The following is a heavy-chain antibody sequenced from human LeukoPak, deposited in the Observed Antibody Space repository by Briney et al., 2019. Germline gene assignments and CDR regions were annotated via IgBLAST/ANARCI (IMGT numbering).Heavy chain of an antibody. Sequence: APVKVSCKASGGTFSSYAISWVRQAPGQGLEWMGGIIPIFGTANYAQKFQGRVTITADESTSTAYMELSSLRSEDTVVYYCARVAGYCSSTSCYAHYNWFDPWGQGTLVTVSS. CDR2: IIPIFGTA. CDR3: ARVAGYCSSTSCYAHYNWFDP. J-gene: IGHJ5*02. D-gene: IGHD2-2*01. V-gene: IGHV1-69*13. CDR1: GGTFSSYA.